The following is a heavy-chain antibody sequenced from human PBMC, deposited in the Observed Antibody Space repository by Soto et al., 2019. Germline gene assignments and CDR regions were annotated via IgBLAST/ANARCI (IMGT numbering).Heavy chain of an antibody. Sequence: QVQLQESGPGLVKPSETLSLTCTVSGGSISSYYGSWIRQSPGKGLEWIGYIYYSGNTNYNPSLTRRVTMSGDTSRNQFSLELRSLTAADTASYYCAREVRVGHRWKIDPWGQGTQVTVSS. CDR2: IYYSGNT. V-gene: IGHV4-59*01. D-gene: IGHD1-1*01. CDR1: GGSISSYY. J-gene: IGHJ5*02. CDR3: AREVRVGHRWKIDP.